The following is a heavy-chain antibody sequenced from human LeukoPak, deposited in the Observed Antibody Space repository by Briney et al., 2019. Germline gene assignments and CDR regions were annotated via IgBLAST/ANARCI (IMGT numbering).Heavy chain of an antibody. Sequence: GGSLRLSCAASRFTFSSYGMHWVRQAPGKGLEWVAVISYDGSNKYYADSVKGRFTISRDNSKSTLYVQVNSLGTEDTAAYYCAKGSYYDSSGSFYFDYWGQGTLVTVSS. CDR2: ISYDGSNK. CDR3: AKGSYYDSSGSFYFDY. V-gene: IGHV3-30*18. CDR1: RFTFSSYG. J-gene: IGHJ4*02. D-gene: IGHD3-22*01.